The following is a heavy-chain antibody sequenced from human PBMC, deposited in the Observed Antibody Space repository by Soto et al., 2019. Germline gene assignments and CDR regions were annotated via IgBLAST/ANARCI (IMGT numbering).Heavy chain of an antibody. V-gene: IGHV3-9*01. D-gene: IGHD1-26*01. CDR1: GFTFDDYA. J-gene: IGHJ6*02. Sequence: EVQLVESGGGLVQPGRSLRLSCAASGFTFDDYAMHWVRQAPGKGLEWVSGISWNSGSIGYADSVKGRFTISRDNAKNSLYLQMNRLRVEDTALYYCAKDIVGATSSYGMDFWGQGTTVTVSS. CDR3: AKDIVGATSSYGMDF. CDR2: ISWNSGSI.